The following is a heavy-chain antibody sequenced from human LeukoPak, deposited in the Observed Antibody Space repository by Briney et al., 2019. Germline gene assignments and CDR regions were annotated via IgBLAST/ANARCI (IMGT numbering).Heavy chain of an antibody. J-gene: IGHJ4*02. CDR3: ARLHYDFWSGSTPSYYFDY. V-gene: IGHV1-2*02. CDR1: GYTFTCYY. Sequence: ASVKVSCKASGYTFTCYYMHWVRQAPGQGLEWMGWINPNSGGRNYAQKFQGRVTMTRDTSISTAYMELSRLRSDDTAVYYCARLHYDFWSGSTPSYYFDYWGQGTLVTVSS. D-gene: IGHD3-3*01. CDR2: INPNSGGR.